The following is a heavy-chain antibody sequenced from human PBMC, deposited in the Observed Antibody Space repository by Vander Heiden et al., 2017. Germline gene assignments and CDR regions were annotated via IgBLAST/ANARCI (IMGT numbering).Heavy chain of an antibody. V-gene: IGHV3-21*01. J-gene: IGHJ3*02. Sequence: EVQLVESGGGMVKPGGSLRLSCAASGFTFSSYSMNWVRQAPGKGLEWVSSISSSSSYIYYADSVKGRFTISRDNAKNSLYLQMNSLRAEDTAVYYCARDTTVTKDAFDIWGQGTMVTVSS. D-gene: IGHD4-17*01. CDR3: ARDTTVTKDAFDI. CDR2: ISSSSSYI. CDR1: GFTFSSYS.